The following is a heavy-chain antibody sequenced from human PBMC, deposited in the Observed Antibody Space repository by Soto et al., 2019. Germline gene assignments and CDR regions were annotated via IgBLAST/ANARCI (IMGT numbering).Heavy chain of an antibody. Sequence: GGSLRLSCAASGFTFSSYAMSWVRQAPGKGLEWVAAISGDGSSKYYADSVKGRFTISRDNAKNSLYLQMNSLRDEDTAVYYCAREGYPFDYWGQGTLVTVSS. CDR3: AREGYPFDY. V-gene: IGHV3-23*01. CDR2: ISGDGSSK. J-gene: IGHJ4*02. CDR1: GFTFSSYA. D-gene: IGHD5-12*01.